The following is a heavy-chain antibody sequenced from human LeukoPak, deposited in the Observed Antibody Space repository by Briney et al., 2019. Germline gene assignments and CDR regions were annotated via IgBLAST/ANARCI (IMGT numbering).Heavy chain of an antibody. D-gene: IGHD3-10*01. Sequence: ASVKVSCKVSGYTLTELSMHWVRQAPGKGLEWMGGFDPEDGETIYAQKFQGRVTMTEDTSTDTAYMELSSLRSEDTAVYCCATRMYSSGSYSYYFDCWGQGTLVTVSS. CDR1: GYTLTELS. J-gene: IGHJ4*02. V-gene: IGHV1-24*01. CDR2: FDPEDGET. CDR3: ATRMYSSGSYSYYFDC.